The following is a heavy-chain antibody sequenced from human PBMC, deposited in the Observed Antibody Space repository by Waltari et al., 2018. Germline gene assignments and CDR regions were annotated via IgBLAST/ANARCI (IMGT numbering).Heavy chain of an antibody. CDR2: IWYDGSNK. Sequence: QVQLVESGGGVVQPGRSLRLSCAASGFTFSRYGMHWVSQAPGKGLEWVAVIWYDGSNKYYADSVKGRFTISRDNSKNTLYLQMNSLRAEDTAMYYCAKEASIAAEGWFDPWGQGTLVTVSS. D-gene: IGHD6-6*01. J-gene: IGHJ5*02. CDR3: AKEASIAAEGWFDP. V-gene: IGHV3-30*18. CDR1: GFTFSRYG.